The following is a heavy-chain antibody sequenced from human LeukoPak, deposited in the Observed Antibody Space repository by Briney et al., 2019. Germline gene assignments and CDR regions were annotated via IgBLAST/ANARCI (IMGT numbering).Heavy chain of an antibody. J-gene: IGHJ4*02. CDR2: IIPIFGTA. V-gene: IGHV1-69*01. CDR1: GGTFSSYA. D-gene: IGHD2-2*01. Sequence: SVTVSCKASGGTFSSYAISWVRQAPGQGLEWMGGIIPIFGTANYAQKFQGRVTITADESTSTAYMELSSLRSEDTAVYYCARDPGYCSSTSCWALDYWGQGTLVTVSS. CDR3: ARDPGYCSSTSCWALDY.